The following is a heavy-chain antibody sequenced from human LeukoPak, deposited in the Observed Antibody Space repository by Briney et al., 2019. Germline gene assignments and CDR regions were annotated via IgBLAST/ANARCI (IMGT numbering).Heavy chain of an antibody. J-gene: IGHJ6*03. D-gene: IGHD3-16*01. Sequence: SETLSLTCAVYGGSFSGYYWSWIRQPPGKGLEWIGEINHSGSTNYNPSLKSRVTISVDTSKNQFSLKLSSVAAADTAVYYCARGSRFGDWLGYYFYYYMDVWGKGTTVTVSS. CDR1: GGSFSGYY. CDR3: ARGSRFGDWLGYYFYYYMDV. V-gene: IGHV4-34*01. CDR2: INHSGST.